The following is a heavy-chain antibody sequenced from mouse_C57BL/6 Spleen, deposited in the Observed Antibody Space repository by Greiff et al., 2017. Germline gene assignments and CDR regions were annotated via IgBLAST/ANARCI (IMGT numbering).Heavy chain of an antibody. CDR3: ARGRNGNYFAY. J-gene: IGHJ3*01. D-gene: IGHD2-1*01. Sequence: VQLQQPGAELVKPGASVKLSCKASGYTFTSYWMQWVKQRPGQGLEWIGEIDPSDSYTNYNQKFKGKATVTVDTSSSTAYMQLSSLTSEDSAVYYCARGRNGNYFAYWGQGTLVTVSA. CDR1: GYTFTSYW. V-gene: IGHV1-50*01. CDR2: IDPSDSYT.